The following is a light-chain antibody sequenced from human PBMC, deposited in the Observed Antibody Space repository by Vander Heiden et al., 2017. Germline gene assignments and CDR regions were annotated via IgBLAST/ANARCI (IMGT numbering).Light chain of an antibody. Sequence: SYVLTQPPSASVAPGQTARLTCGGSKMGIKSVHGYQQKPGQAPGLVGYADSDRPSGIPERFSGSNSGNTATLTITRVEAGDEAEYYCQVWNSSSDHVVFGGGTKLTVL. V-gene: IGLV3-21*02. CDR2: ADS. CDR3: QVWNSSSDHVV. CDR1: KMGIKS. J-gene: IGLJ2*01.